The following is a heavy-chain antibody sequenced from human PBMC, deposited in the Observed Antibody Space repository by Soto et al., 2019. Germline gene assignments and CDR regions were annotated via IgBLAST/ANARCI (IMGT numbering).Heavy chain of an antibody. J-gene: IGHJ4*02. V-gene: IGHV1-18*01. CDR2: ISAYNGNT. D-gene: IGHD3-22*01. CDR1: GYTFTSYG. Sequence: QVQLVQSGAEVKKPGASVKVSCKASGYTFTSYGIIWVRQAPGQGLEWMGWISAYNGNTNYAQKLQGRVTMTTDTSTSTADMELRSLRSDDTAVYYCARFMPYYYDSSGYYASDWGQGTLVTVSS. CDR3: ARFMPYYYDSSGYYASD.